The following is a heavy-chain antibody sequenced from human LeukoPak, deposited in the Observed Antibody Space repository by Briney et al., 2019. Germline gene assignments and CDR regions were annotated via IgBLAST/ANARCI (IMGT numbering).Heavy chain of an antibody. CDR1: GGSISSYY. D-gene: IGHD1-26*01. Sequence: PSETLSFTCTVSGGSISSYYWSWIRQPPGKGLEWIGYIYYSGSTNYNPSLKSRVTISVDTSKNQFSLKLSSVTAADTAVYCCARDDPLVGATAYWGQGTLVTVSS. CDR3: ARDDPLVGATAY. J-gene: IGHJ4*02. V-gene: IGHV4-59*01. CDR2: IYYSGST.